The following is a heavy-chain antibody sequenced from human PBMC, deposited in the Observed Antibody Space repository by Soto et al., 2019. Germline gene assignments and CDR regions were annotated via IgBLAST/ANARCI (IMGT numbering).Heavy chain of an antibody. CDR3: ARDNYSSGWYDDDAFDI. D-gene: IGHD6-19*01. J-gene: IGHJ3*02. Sequence: QVQLVESGGGVVQPGRSLRLSCAASGFTFSSYGMHWVRQAPGKGLEGGAVRWYDGSNKYYADSVKGRFTISRDNSKNTLYLQMNSLRAEDTAVYYCARDNYSSGWYDDDAFDIWGQGTMVTVSS. CDR1: GFTFSSYG. V-gene: IGHV3-33*01. CDR2: RWYDGSNK.